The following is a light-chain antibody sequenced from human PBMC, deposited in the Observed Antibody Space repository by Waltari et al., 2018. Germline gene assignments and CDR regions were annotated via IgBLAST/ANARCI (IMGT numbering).Light chain of an antibody. CDR1: QGICNY. Sequence: DIQMTQSPSSLSASVGDRVTITCRGRQGICNYLAWYQQKPGKVPEVLIYAASTLQSGVPSRFSGSGSGADFTLTISSLQPEDVAAYYCQKYNSAPFAFGPGTKVDIK. CDR3: QKYNSAPFA. CDR2: AAS. V-gene: IGKV1-27*01. J-gene: IGKJ3*01.